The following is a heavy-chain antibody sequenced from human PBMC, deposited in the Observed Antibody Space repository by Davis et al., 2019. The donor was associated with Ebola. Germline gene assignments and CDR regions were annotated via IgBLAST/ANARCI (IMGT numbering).Heavy chain of an antibody. Sequence: SCAASGFTFDDYAMHWVRQAPGKGLEWVSGISWNSGSIGYADSVKGRFTISRDNAKNSLYLQMNSLRAEDTAVYYCAKNSRRYSGSTEAYDYWGQGTLVTVSS. CDR3: AKNSRRYSGSTEAYDY. CDR1: GFTFDDYA. CDR2: ISWNSGSI. D-gene: IGHD1-26*01. J-gene: IGHJ4*02. V-gene: IGHV3-9*01.